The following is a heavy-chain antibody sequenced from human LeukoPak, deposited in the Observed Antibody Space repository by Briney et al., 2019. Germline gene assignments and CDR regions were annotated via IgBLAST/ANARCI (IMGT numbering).Heavy chain of an antibody. CDR2: TYYSGST. D-gene: IGHD3/OR15-3a*01. CDR1: GGSISSSSYY. V-gene: IGHV4-39*01. Sequence: SETLSPTCTVSGGSISSSSYYWGWIRQPPGKGLEWIGSTYYSGSTYYNPSLKSRVTISVDTSKNQFSLKLSSVTAADTAVYYCAIHFSTAYYFDYWGQGTLVTVSS. J-gene: IGHJ4*02. CDR3: AIHFSTAYYFDY.